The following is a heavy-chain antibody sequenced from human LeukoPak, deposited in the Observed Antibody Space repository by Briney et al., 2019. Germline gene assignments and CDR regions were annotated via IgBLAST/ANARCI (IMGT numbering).Heavy chain of an antibody. CDR2: ISGSGGST. V-gene: IGHV3-23*01. Sequence: GGPLRLSCAASGFTFSSYAMSWVRQAPGKGLEWVSAISGSGGSTYYADSVKGRFTISRDNSKNTLYLQMNSLRAGDTAVYYCAKLRSSSWYLIDYWGQGTLVTVSS. CDR3: AKLRSSSWYLIDY. J-gene: IGHJ4*02. D-gene: IGHD6-13*01. CDR1: GFTFSSYA.